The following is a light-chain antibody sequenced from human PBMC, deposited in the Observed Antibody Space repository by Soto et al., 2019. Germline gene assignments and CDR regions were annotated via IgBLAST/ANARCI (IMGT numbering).Light chain of an antibody. Sequence: QSALTQPASISGSPGQSITISCTGTSSDVGAYDYVSWYQQHPGKAPKLMIYEVSDRPSGVSDRFSGSKSGNTASLTISGLQAEDEADYYCSSHTRSGTLVFGGGTKLTVL. V-gene: IGLV2-14*01. J-gene: IGLJ3*02. CDR3: SSHTRSGTLV. CDR2: EVS. CDR1: SSDVGAYDY.